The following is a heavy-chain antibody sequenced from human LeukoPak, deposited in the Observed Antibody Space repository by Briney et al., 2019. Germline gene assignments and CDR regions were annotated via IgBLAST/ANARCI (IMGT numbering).Heavy chain of an antibody. V-gene: IGHV3-23*01. J-gene: IGHJ4*02. CDR2: ISATGGST. D-gene: IGHD6-19*01. CDR1: GFTFSSYG. Sequence: SCKASGFTFSSYGITWVRQAPGKGLEWVSTISATGGSTYYADSVKGRFTISRDNSKDTLYLQMNSLRAEDTAVYYCAKGGYSSGWRNYFDYWGQGTLVTVSS. CDR3: AKGGYSSGWRNYFDY.